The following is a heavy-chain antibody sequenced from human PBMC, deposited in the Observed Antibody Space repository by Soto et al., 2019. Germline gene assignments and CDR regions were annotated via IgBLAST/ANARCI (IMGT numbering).Heavy chain of an antibody. D-gene: IGHD3-3*01. V-gene: IGHV4-59*01. Sequence: SETLSLTCTVSGGSISSYYWSWIRQPPGKGLEWIGYIYYSGSTNYNPSLKSRVTISVDTSKNQFSLKLSSVTAADTAVYYCARGNDFWDDRNRFDPWG. CDR2: IYYSGST. CDR1: GGSISSYY. CDR3: ARGNDFWDDRNRFDP. J-gene: IGHJ5*02.